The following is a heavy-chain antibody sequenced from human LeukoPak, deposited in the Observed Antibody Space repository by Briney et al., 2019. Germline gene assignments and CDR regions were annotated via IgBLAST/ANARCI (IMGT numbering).Heavy chain of an antibody. CDR2: VNTNTGNP. V-gene: IGHV7-4-1*02. Sequence: ASVKVSCKASGYTFTYFGLSWVRQAPGQGLEWMGWVNTNTGNPTYAQGFTGRFVFSLDTSVSTAYLQISSLKAEDTAVYYCATPAFDYWGQGTLVTVSS. D-gene: IGHD2-2*01. J-gene: IGHJ4*02. CDR3: ATPAFDY. CDR1: GYTFTYFG.